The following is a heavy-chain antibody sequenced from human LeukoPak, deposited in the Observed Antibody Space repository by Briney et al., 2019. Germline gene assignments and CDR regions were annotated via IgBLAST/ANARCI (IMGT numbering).Heavy chain of an antibody. V-gene: IGHV4-59*01. CDR3: ARERYGGSGYFDY. Sequence: SETLSLTCTVSGGSISSYYWSWIRQPPGKGLEWIGYIYYSGSTNYNPSLKSRVIISLDTSKNQFSLKLSSVTVADTAVYYCARERYGGSGYFDYWGQGTLVTVSS. D-gene: IGHD4-23*01. J-gene: IGHJ4*02. CDR1: GGSISSYY. CDR2: IYYSGST.